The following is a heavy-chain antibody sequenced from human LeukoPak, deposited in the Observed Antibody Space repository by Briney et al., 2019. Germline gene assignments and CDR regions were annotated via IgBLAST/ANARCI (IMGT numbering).Heavy chain of an antibody. CDR2: IRYDGSNK. J-gene: IGHJ4*02. CDR3: ARAVGSYGYVFVY. CDR1: GFTFSSYA. Sequence: GGSLRLSCAVSGFTFSSYAMHWVRQAPGKGLEWVEFIRYDGSNKYYADSVKGRFTISRDNSKNTLYLQMNSLRAEDTAVYYCARAVGSYGYVFVYWGQGTLVTVSS. V-gene: IGHV3-30*02. D-gene: IGHD5-18*01.